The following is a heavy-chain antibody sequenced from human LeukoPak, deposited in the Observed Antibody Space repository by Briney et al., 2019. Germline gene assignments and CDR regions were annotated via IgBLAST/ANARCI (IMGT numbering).Heavy chain of an antibody. CDR3: ARFGTTVTNYYYYYYMDV. CDR1: GFTFSSYE. V-gene: IGHV3-48*03. J-gene: IGHJ6*03. CDR2: ISSSGSTI. Sequence: GGSLRLSCAASGFTFSSYEMNWVRQAPGKGLEWVSYISSSGSTIYYADSVKGRFTISRDNSKNTLYLQMNSLRAEDTAVYYCARFGTTVTNYYYYYYMDVWGKGTTVTVSS. D-gene: IGHD4-17*01.